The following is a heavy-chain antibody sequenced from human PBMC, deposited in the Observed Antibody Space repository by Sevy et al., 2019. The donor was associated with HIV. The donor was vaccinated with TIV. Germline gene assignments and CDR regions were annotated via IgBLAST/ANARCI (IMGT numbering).Heavy chain of an antibody. CDR2: ISSDGDNT. CDR3: VREGAPYRNIRYCSGNNCFYNWFDP. Sequence: GGSLRLSCAASGFTFNDYALHWVRQAPGKGLEWVAIISSDGDNTYYADTVKCRFTISRDNSKNTVYLQMNRLRAEDTAFYYCVREGAPYRNIRYCSGNNCFYNWFDPWGQGTLVTVSS. V-gene: IGHV3-30-3*01. J-gene: IGHJ5*02. CDR1: GFTFNDYA. D-gene: IGHD2-15*01.